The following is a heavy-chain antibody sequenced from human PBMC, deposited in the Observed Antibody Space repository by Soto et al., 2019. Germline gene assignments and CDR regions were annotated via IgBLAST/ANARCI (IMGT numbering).Heavy chain of an antibody. V-gene: IGHV4-39*01. D-gene: IGHD5-12*01. Sequence: SETLSLTCTVSGGSISSSSYYWGWIRQPPGKGLEWIGSIYYSGSTYYNPSLKSRVTISVDTSKNQFSLKLSSVTAADTAVYYCARLELETVNIDWGEVATNDAFDIWGQGTMVTVSS. CDR1: GGSISSSSYY. CDR3: ARLELETVNIDWGEVATNDAFDI. J-gene: IGHJ3*02. CDR2: IYYSGST.